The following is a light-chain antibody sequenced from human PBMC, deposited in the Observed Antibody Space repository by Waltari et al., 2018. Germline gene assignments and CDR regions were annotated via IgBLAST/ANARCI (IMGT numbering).Light chain of an antibody. CDR1: SSNIGAGSA. J-gene: IGLJ2*01. Sequence: QSVLTQPPSVSGAPGQRVTISCTGSSSNIGAGSAVHWYQQLPGTAPKLLIYGNSNRPSGVPDRFSGSKSGTSASLAITGLQAEDEADYYCQSYDSSLREVFGGGTKLTVL. CDR2: GNS. V-gene: IGLV1-40*01. CDR3: QSYDSSLREV.